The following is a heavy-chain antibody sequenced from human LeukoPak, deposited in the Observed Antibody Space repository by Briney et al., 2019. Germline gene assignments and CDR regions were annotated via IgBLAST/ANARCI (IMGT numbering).Heavy chain of an antibody. V-gene: IGHV3-74*01. CDR2: IDSDGSTT. D-gene: IGHD2-2*01. CDR1: GFTPSSYW. CDR3: ARGLTLLGYCSSTSCLMNY. Sequence: PGGSLRLSCAVSGFTPSSYWMHWVRQAPGKGLVWVSRIDSDGSTTDYADSVKGRFTISRDSANNTLYLQMNSLRAEDAGVYYCARGLTLLGYCSSTSCLMNYWGQGTLVTVSS. J-gene: IGHJ4*02.